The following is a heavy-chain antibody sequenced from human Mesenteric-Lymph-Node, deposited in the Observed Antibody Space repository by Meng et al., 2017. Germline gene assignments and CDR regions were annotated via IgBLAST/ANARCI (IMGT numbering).Heavy chain of an antibody. J-gene: IGHJ4*02. CDR1: GHSISSGYY. CDR2: IYYSGST. CDR3: ARDGYYYDYTDY. Sequence: SETLSLTCSVSGHSISSGYYWGWIRQPPGGGLEWIGNIYYSGSTYYNPSLESRVTMSVDTSRNHFSLNLTSVTAADTAVYYCARDGYYYDYTDYWGQGTLVTVSS. D-gene: IGHD3-22*01. V-gene: IGHV4-38-2*02.